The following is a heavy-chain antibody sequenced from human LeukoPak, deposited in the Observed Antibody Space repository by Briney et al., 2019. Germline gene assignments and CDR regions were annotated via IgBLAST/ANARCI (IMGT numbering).Heavy chain of an antibody. CDR3: SRNPEREYWFDP. J-gene: IGHJ5*02. Sequence: PGRSLRLSCAASGFTFSAHSMHWVRQPPGKGLEWVAFISYDGSIKYYAGSLKGRFTISRDNSKNTLYLQMNSLRAEDTAMYFCSRNPEREYWFDPWGQGTLVTVSS. CDR2: ISYDGSIK. CDR1: GFTFSAHS. V-gene: IGHV3-30-3*01.